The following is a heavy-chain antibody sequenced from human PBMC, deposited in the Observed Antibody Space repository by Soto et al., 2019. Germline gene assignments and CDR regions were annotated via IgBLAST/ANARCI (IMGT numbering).Heavy chain of an antibody. Sequence: GASVKVSCKASGYSFTTYGMTWVRQAPGQGLEWMGWTSTDKGNTKYAQNFQSRATLTTDTSTSTAYMELRSLRSDDTAVYYCARDRDWNLDYWGQGTLVTVSS. D-gene: IGHD2-21*02. CDR1: GYSFTTYG. V-gene: IGHV1-18*01. CDR3: ARDRDWNLDY. CDR2: TSTDKGNT. J-gene: IGHJ4*02.